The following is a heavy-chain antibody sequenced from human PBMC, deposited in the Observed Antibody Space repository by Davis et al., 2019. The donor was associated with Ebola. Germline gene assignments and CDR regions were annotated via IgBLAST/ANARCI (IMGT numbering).Heavy chain of an antibody. CDR2: IIPIFGTA. Sequence: SVKVSCKASGDTFVSYAIAWVRQAPGQGLEWMGGIIPIFGTANYAQKFQGRVTITADESTSTAYMELSSLRSEDPAVYYCARGTRRYSSGWYSPLGGGMDVWGQGTTVTVSS. V-gene: IGHV1-69*13. D-gene: IGHD6-19*01. J-gene: IGHJ6*02. CDR1: GDTFVSYA. CDR3: ARGTRRYSSGWYSPLGGGMDV.